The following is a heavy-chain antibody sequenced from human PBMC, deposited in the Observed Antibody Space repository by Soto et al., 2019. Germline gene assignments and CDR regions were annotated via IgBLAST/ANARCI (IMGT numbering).Heavy chain of an antibody. D-gene: IGHD5-18*01. Sequence: LSLTCTVSGDSISSNNNYWSWIRQPPGEGLEWIGFISYSGTTSYSPSLKNRVAISLDTSKNQFSLSLSSVTAADTAVYYCARGRGYSYGLDPWGQGTLVTVSS. CDR2: ISYSGTT. CDR3: ARGRGYSYGLDP. V-gene: IGHV4-30-4*01. J-gene: IGHJ5*02. CDR1: GDSISSNNNY.